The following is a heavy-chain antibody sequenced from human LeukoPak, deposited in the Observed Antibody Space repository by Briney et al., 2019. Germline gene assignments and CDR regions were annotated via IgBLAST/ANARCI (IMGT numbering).Heavy chain of an antibody. D-gene: IGHD2-2*01. J-gene: IGHJ4*02. V-gene: IGHV3-9*01. CDR3: ARVGYCSSTSCYVLDY. CDR2: INWNSGSI. CDR1: GFTFDDYA. Sequence: GRSLRLSCAASGFTFDDYAMHWVRQAPGKGLEWVSTINWNSGSIGYADSVKGRFTISRDNAKNSLYLQMNSLRAEDTAVYYCARVGYCSSTSCYVLDYWGQGTLVTVSS.